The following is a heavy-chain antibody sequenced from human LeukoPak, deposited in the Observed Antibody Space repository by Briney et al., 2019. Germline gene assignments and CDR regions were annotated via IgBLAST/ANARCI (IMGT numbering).Heavy chain of an antibody. CDR3: ARAKSRGMATFYFDY. CDR2: IIPIFGTA. V-gene: IGHV1-69*05. J-gene: IGHJ4*02. Sequence: PVKVSCXASGGTFSSYAISWVRQAPGQGLEWMGRIIPIFGTANYAQKFQGRVTITTDESTSTAYMELSSLRSEDTAVYYCARAKSRGMATFYFDYWGQGTLVTVSS. D-gene: IGHD5-24*01. CDR1: GGTFSSYA.